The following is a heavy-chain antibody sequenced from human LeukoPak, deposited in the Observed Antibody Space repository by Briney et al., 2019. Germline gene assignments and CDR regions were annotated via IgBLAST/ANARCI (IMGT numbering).Heavy chain of an antibody. CDR2: ISTYNGDT. Sequence: ASVKVSCKASGHTFNTCGISWVRQAPGQGLEWMGWISTYNGDTSYVQNLQGRVTMTTDTSTSTAYMELMSLRSDDTAVYYCLRDAQRPRLTPDYWGQGTLVTVSS. J-gene: IGHJ4*02. CDR3: LRDAQRPRLTPDY. V-gene: IGHV1-18*01. CDR1: GHTFNTCG. D-gene: IGHD6-25*01.